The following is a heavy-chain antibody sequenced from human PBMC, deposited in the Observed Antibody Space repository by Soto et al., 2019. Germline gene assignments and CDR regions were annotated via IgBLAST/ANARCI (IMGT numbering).Heavy chain of an antibody. CDR3: ARAPKVSGSSQTRPDF. CDR1: SGSFSGYY. Sequence: SETLSLTCSVSSGSFSGYYWSWIRQPPGKGLEWIGEISQSGNTNYSPSLKSRVSISIDTSKKQFSLNLASVSAADTAVYYCARAPKVSGSSQTRPDFWGQGTLVTVSS. CDR2: ISQSGNT. J-gene: IGHJ4*02. D-gene: IGHD6-6*01. V-gene: IGHV4-34*01.